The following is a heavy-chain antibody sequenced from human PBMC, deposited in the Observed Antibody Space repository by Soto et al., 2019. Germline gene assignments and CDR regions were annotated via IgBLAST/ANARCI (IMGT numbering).Heavy chain of an antibody. J-gene: IGHJ4*01. Sequence: EVQLLESGGGLLQPGGSLRLSCAASGFTFSSYVMNWVRQAPGEGLEWVSTVSGGGDGTYYADSVKGRFTISRDDSKNTLYLQMNSLRADDTAVYFCARSGYCSTGKCSAFDYWGHGTLVTVSS. CDR3: ARSGYCSTGKCSAFDY. D-gene: IGHD2-8*01. CDR2: VSGGGDGT. V-gene: IGHV3-23*01. CDR1: GFTFSSYV.